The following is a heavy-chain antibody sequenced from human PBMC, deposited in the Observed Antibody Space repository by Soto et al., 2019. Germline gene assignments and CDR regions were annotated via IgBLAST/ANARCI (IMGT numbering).Heavy chain of an antibody. D-gene: IGHD3-3*01. CDR3: EREGHDFWSGYYKVRGFDP. Sequence: SETLSLTCAVYGGSFSGYYWSWIRQPPGKGLEWIGEINHSGSTNYNPSLKSRVTISVDTSKNQFSLKLSSVTAADTAVYYCEREGHDFWSGYYKVRGFDPWGQGTLVTVSS. V-gene: IGHV4-34*01. J-gene: IGHJ5*02. CDR1: GGSFSGYY. CDR2: INHSGST.